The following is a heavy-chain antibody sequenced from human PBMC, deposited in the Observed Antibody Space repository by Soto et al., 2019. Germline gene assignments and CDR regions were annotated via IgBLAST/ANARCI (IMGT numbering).Heavy chain of an antibody. CDR1: GFTFSSYG. CDR3: ARDPTVTTPGY. J-gene: IGHJ4*02. Sequence: SLRLSCAASGFTFSSYGMHWVRQAPGKGLEWVAVIWYDGSNKYYADSVKGRFTISRDNSKNTLYLQMNSLRAEDTAVYYCARDPTVTTPGYWGQGTLVTVSS. D-gene: IGHD4-4*01. CDR2: IWYDGSNK. V-gene: IGHV3-33*01.